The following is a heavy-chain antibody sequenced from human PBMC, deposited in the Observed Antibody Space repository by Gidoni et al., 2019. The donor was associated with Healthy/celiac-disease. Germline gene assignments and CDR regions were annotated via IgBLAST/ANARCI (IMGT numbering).Heavy chain of an antibody. CDR2: IYTSGST. J-gene: IGHJ4*02. CDR3: ARVITFGGVMDY. D-gene: IGHD3-16*01. Sequence: QVQLQESGPGLVKPSQTLSLTCTVSGCSISSGSYYCSWIRQPAGKGLEWIGRIYTSGSTNYNPSLKSRVTISVDTSKNQFSLKLSSVTAADTAVYYCARVITFGGVMDYWGQGTLVTVSS. CDR1: GCSISSGSYY. V-gene: IGHV4-61*02.